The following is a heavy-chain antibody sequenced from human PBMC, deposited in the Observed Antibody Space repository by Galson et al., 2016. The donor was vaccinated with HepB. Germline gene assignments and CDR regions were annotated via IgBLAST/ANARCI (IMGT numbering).Heavy chain of an antibody. CDR2: IYYSGST. Sequence: LTCTVSGGSITTYYWSWIRQPPGRGPEWIGYIYYSGSTNYNPSLKSRVTISVDTSKNKFSLTLSPGTAADTAVYYCARSKVRFAYFYYYMDVWGKGTTVTVSS. D-gene: IGHD3-3*01. CDR3: ARSKVRFAYFYYYMDV. J-gene: IGHJ6*03. V-gene: IGHV4-59*01. CDR1: GGSITTYY.